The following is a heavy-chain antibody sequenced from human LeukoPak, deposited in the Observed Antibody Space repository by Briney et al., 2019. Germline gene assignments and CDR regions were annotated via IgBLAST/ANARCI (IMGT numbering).Heavy chain of an antibody. J-gene: IGHJ4*02. CDR1: GITFSGNW. CDR3: ARDRDWSFDY. D-gene: IGHD3/OR15-3a*01. CDR2: IKPDGSEK. Sequence: PGGSLRLSFADSGITFSGNWMSWVRQAPGKGLEWVAHIKPDGSEKYYVDSVRGRFTISRDNAENSLYLEMNSLRAEDTAVYYCARDRDWSFDYWGQGTLVTVSS. V-gene: IGHV3-7*05.